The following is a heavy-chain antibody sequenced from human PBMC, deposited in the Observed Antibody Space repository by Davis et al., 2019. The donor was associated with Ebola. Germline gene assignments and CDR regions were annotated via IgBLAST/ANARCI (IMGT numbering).Heavy chain of an antibody. D-gene: IGHD2-2*02. CDR1: GGSFSGYY. J-gene: IGHJ4*02. CDR3: ARFTRGYDVVVPAAIYYFDY. Sequence: PSETLSLTCAVYGGSFSGYYWSWIRQPPGKGLEWIGEINHSGSTNYNPSLKSRVTISVDTSKNQFSLKLSSVTAADTAVYYCARFTRGYDVVVPAAIYYFDYWGQGTLVTVSS. V-gene: IGHV4-34*01. CDR2: INHSGST.